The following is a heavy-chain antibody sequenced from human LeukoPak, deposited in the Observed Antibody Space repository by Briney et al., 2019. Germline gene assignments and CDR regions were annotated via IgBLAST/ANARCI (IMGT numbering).Heavy chain of an antibody. CDR3: TRDRFYAMDA. J-gene: IGHJ6*02. V-gene: IGHV3-74*03. CDR2: ITIDGSST. CDR1: GFTFSSYS. Sequence: PGGSLRLSCAASGFTFSSYSMNWVRQAPGKGLEWVSRITIDGSSTTYADSVKGRFTISRDSAKNTLYLQMNSLRAEDTAVYYCTRDRFYAMDAWGQGTTVTVSS.